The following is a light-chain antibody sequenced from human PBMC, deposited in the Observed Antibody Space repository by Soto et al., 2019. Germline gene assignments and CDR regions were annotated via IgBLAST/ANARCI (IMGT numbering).Light chain of an antibody. CDR1: QTVSSN. Sequence: EILVTQSPATLSVSGGERATLSWRASQTVSSNLAWYQQKPGQAPRLLIYGASSRATGIPDGFSGSGSGTDFTLTISRLGPEDFAVYYCQQYGSSSWTFGQGTKVDIK. CDR2: GAS. CDR3: QQYGSSSWT. V-gene: IGKV3-20*01. J-gene: IGKJ1*01.